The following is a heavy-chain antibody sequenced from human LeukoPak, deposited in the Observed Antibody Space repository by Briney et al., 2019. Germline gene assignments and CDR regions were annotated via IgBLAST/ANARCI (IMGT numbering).Heavy chain of an antibody. CDR2: IYHSGST. CDR1: GYSISSGYY. CDR3: ARVGRSAFDI. V-gene: IGHV4-38-2*02. Sequence: SETLSLTCTVSGYSISSGYYWGWIRQPPGKGLEWIGSIYHSGSTYYNPSLKSRVTISVDTSKNQFSLKLSSVTAADTAVYYCARVGRSAFDIWGQGTMVTVSA. J-gene: IGHJ3*02. D-gene: IGHD2-15*01.